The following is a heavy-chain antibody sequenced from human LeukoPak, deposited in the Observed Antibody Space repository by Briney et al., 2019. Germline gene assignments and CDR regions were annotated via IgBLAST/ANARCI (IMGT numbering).Heavy chain of an antibody. CDR2: ISAYNGNT. Sequence: EASVKVSCKASGYTFTSYGISWVRQAPGQGLEWMGWISAYNGNTNYAQKLQGRVTMTRDTSISTAYMELSRLRSDDTAVYYCARDSSSGWYYFDYWGQGTLVTVSS. CDR1: GYTFTSYG. CDR3: ARDSSSGWYYFDY. V-gene: IGHV1-18*01. D-gene: IGHD6-19*01. J-gene: IGHJ4*02.